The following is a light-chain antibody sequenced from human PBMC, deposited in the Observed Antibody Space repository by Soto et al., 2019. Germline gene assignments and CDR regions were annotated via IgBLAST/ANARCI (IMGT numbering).Light chain of an antibody. V-gene: IGKV3-20*01. Sequence: EIVLTQSPGTLSLSPGETATLSCRASQSINNNFLAWYQQRPGQAPRLLIFRVSSRASGIPDKFRGSGSGTDFTLTITRLEPEDFALHYCQQYTNLPRTFGQGTKVDIK. CDR2: RVS. CDR1: QSINNNF. J-gene: IGKJ1*01. CDR3: QQYTNLPRT.